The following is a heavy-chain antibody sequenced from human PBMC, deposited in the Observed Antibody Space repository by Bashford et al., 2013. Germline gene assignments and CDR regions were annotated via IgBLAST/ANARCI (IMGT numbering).Heavy chain of an antibody. Sequence: PSVKVSCKASGYTFTSYGISWVRQAPGQGLEWMGWISAYNGNTNYAQKLQGRVTMTTDTSTSTAYMELRSLRSDDTAVYYCARLADPNYDILTGYTTNYGMDVWGQGTTVTVSS. D-gene: IGHD3-9*01. J-gene: IGHJ6*02. CDR2: ISAYNGNT. CDR3: ARLADPNYDILTGYTTNYGMDV. CDR1: GYTFTSYG. V-gene: IGHV1-18*01.